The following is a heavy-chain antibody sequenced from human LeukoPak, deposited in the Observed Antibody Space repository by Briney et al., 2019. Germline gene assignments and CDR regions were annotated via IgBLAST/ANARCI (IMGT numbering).Heavy chain of an antibody. D-gene: IGHD3-9*01. Sequence: ASVKVSCKASGYTFTSYYMHWVRQAPGQGLEWMGIINPSGGSTSYAQKFQGRVTMTRDMSTSTVYMELSSLRSEDTAVYYCARDPPRYDILTGYYNVGGPFDYWGQGTLVTVSS. CDR2: INPSGGST. J-gene: IGHJ4*02. V-gene: IGHV1-46*01. CDR1: GYTFTSYY. CDR3: ARDPPRYDILTGYYNVGGPFDY.